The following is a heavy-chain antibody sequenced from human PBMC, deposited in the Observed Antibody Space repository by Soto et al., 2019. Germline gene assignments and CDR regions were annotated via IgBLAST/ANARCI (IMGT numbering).Heavy chain of an antibody. CDR1: GFTFSSYG. D-gene: IGHD2-15*01. CDR3: AKENLNIVVVVAATPHFFDY. J-gene: IGHJ4*02. CDR2: ISYDGGNK. V-gene: IGHV3-30*18. Sequence: PGGSLILSCAASGFTFSSYGMHWVRQAPGKGLEWVAVISYDGGNKYYADSVKGRFTISRDNSKNTLYLQMNSLRAEDTAVYYCAKENLNIVVVVAATPHFFDYWGQGTLVTVSS.